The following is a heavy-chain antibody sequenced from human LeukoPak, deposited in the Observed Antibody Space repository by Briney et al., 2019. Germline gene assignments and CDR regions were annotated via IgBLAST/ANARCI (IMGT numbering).Heavy chain of an antibody. CDR2: ISGSGGST. J-gene: IGHJ4*02. Sequence: GGSLRLSCAASGFTFSSYGMSWVRQAPGKGLEWVSAISGSGGSTYYADSVKGRFTISRDNAKNSLYLQMNSLRAEDTAVYYCASCIRCRGVITRYLDYWGQGTLVTVSS. D-gene: IGHD3-10*01. CDR1: GFTFSSYG. CDR3: ASCIRCRGVITRYLDY. V-gene: IGHV3-23*01.